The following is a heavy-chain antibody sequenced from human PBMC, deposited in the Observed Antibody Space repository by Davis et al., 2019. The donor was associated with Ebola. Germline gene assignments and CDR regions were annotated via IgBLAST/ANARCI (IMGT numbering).Heavy chain of an antibody. J-gene: IGHJ4*02. CDR1: GFTFSSYA. CDR3: ARETFLTS. V-gene: IGHV3-30*04. CDR2: ISYDGSNK. Sequence: GGSLRLSCAASGFTFSSYAMHWVRQAPGKGLEWVAVISYDGSNKYYADSVKGRFTISRDNSKNTLYLQMNSLRAEDTAVYYCARETFLTSWGQGTLVTVSS.